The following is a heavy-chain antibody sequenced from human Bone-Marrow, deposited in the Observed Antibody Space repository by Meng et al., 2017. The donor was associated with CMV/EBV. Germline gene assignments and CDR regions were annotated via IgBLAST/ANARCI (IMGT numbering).Heavy chain of an antibody. J-gene: IGHJ4*02. Sequence: ASVKVSCKASGYTFTSYGISWVRQAPGQGLEWMGWINPNSGGTNYAQKFQGRVTMTRDTSISTAYMELSRLRSDDTAVYYCARDSLAAAGHWGQGTLVTVSS. CDR2: INPNSGGT. V-gene: IGHV1-2*02. CDR3: ARDSLAAAGH. D-gene: IGHD6-13*01. CDR1: GYTFTSYG.